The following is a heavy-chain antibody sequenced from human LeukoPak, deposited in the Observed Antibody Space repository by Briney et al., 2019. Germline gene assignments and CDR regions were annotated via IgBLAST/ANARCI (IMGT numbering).Heavy chain of an antibody. J-gene: IGHJ6*03. CDR1: GGSISSGSYY. Sequence: PSQTLSLTCTVSGGSISSGSYYWSWIRQPAGKGLEWIGRIYTSGSTNYNPSLKSRVTISVDTSKNQFSLKLSSVTAADTAVYYCARVGNGRVSYYYYYMDVWGKGTTVTVSS. CDR3: ARVGNGRVSYYYYYMDV. V-gene: IGHV4-61*02. D-gene: IGHD6-6*01. CDR2: IYTSGST.